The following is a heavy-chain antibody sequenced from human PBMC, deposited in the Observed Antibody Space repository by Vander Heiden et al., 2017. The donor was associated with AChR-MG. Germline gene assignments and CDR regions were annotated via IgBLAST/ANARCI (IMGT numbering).Heavy chain of an antibody. CDR3: AKKAGIAAAGTGRFDP. Sequence: EVQLLESGGGLVQPGGSLRLSCAASGFTFSSYAMSWVRQAPGKGLEWVSAISGSGGSTYYADSVKGRFTISRDNSKNTLYLQMNSLRAEDTAVYYCAKKAGIAAAGTGRFDPWGQGTLVTVSS. J-gene: IGHJ5*02. CDR1: GFTFSSYA. V-gene: IGHV3-23*01. D-gene: IGHD6-13*01. CDR2: ISGSGGST.